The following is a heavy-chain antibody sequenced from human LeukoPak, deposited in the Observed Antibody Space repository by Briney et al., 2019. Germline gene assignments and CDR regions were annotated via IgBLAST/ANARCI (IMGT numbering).Heavy chain of an antibody. V-gene: IGHV3-23*01. CDR3: AKDYGILTGYYTY. D-gene: IGHD3-9*01. CDR2: ISASGGSS. J-gene: IGHJ4*02. CDR1: GFTFSSYG. Sequence: GGSLRLSCAASGFTFSSYGMSWVRQAPGKGLEWVSVISASGGSSYYADSVKGRFTISRDNSKNTLYLQMNSLRAEDTAIYYCAKDYGILTGYYTYWGQGTLVTVSS.